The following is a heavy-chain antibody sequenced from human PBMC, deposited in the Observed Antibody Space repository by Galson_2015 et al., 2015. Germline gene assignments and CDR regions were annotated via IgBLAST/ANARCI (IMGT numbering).Heavy chain of an antibody. CDR1: GFTFSSYV. V-gene: IGHV3-48*03. CDR2: ISSSGSTI. J-gene: IGHJ4*02. D-gene: IGHD6-6*01. CDR3: ARLSAARPC. Sequence: SLRLSCAASGFTFSSYVMNWVRQAPGKGLEWVSYISSSGSTIYYADSVKGRFTISRDNAMNSLYLQMNSLRAEDTAVYYCARLSAARPCWGQGTLVTVSS.